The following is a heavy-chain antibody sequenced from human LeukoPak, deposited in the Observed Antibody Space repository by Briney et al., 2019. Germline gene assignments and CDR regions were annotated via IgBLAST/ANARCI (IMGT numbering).Heavy chain of an antibody. CDR3: AREGVTMVRGVIYYGMDV. J-gene: IGHJ6*02. V-gene: IGHV1-46*01. CDR2: INPIGRST. Sequence: ASVKVSCKPPGYTFTSYYIHWVRQAPGQGLEWMGIINPIGRSTNYAQKFQGRVTMTRDTSTTTVYMELSSLTSEDTAVYYCAREGVTMVRGVIYYGMDVWGQGTTVTVSS. CDR1: GYTFTSYY. D-gene: IGHD3-10*01.